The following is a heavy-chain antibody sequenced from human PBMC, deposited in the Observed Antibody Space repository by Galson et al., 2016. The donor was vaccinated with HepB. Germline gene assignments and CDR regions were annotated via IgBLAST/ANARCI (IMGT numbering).Heavy chain of an antibody. D-gene: IGHD1-26*01. Sequence: ETLSLTCTVSGASINSNTYYWGWIRQSPGKGLEWIGGMYYSGSTVYNPSLQSRVTISIDTSNNQFSLKLRSVTAADPAVYYCARSRNSGNYGDRALQYWGQGTLVTVSS. CDR3: ARSRNSGNYGDRALQY. J-gene: IGHJ4*02. CDR2: MYYSGST. CDR1: GASINSNTYY. V-gene: IGHV4-39*01.